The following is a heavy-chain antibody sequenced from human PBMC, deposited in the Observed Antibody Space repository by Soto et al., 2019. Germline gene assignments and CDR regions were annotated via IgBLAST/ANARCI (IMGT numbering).Heavy chain of an antibody. V-gene: IGHV4-39*07. D-gene: IGHD6-13*01. Sequence: SETRFPTCTFSGCSLSSDSYYWGWFRQSPEKGFEWIASISYFGSTNYNPSLKSRVTISVDKSKNQFSLKLSSVTAADTAVYYCARIAAAGTNFDYWGQGTLVTVS. J-gene: IGHJ4*02. CDR3: ARIAAAGTNFDY. CDR2: ISYFGST. CDR1: GCSLSSDSYY.